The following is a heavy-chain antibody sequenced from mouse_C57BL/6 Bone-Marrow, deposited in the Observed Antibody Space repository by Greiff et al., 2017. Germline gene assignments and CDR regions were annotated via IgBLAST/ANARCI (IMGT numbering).Heavy chain of an antibody. D-gene: IGHD2-3*01. V-gene: IGHV5-4*03. CDR2: ISDGGSYT. CDR3: ARQAIYDGYYVVDY. Sequence: DVKLVESGGGLVKPGGSLKLSCAASGFTFSSYAMSWVRQTPEKRLEWVATISDGGSYTYYPDNVKGRFTISRDNAKNNRYLQMSHLKSEDTAMYYCARQAIYDGYYVVDYWGQGTTLTVSS. J-gene: IGHJ2*01. CDR1: GFTFSSYA.